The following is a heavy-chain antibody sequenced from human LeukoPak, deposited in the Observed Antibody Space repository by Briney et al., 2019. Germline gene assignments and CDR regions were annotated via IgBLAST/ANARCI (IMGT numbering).Heavy chain of an antibody. J-gene: IGHJ4*02. Sequence: ASVKVSCKVSGYTFTDYYMHRVQQAPGKGLEWMGLVDPEDGETIYAEKFQGRVTITADTSTDTAYMELSSLRSEDTAVYYCATGSSTSCSYWGQGTLVTVSS. CDR3: ATGSSTSCSY. CDR2: VDPEDGET. D-gene: IGHD2-2*01. CDR1: GYTFTDYY. V-gene: IGHV1-69-2*01.